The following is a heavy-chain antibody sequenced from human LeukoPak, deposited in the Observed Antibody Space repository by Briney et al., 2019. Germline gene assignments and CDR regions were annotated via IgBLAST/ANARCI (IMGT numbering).Heavy chain of an antibody. CDR2: IIPIFGTA. Sequence: SVKVSCKASGGTFSSYAISWVRQAPGQGLEWMGGIIPIFGTANYAQKFQGRVTITADESTSTAYMELSSLRSEDTAVYYCAAGTMVRGVTYFDYWGQGTLVTVSS. CDR1: GGTFSSYA. J-gene: IGHJ4*02. V-gene: IGHV1-69*13. D-gene: IGHD3-10*01. CDR3: AAGTMVRGVTYFDY.